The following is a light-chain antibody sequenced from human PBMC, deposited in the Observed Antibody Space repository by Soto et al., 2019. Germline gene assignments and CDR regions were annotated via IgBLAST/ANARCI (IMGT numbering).Light chain of an antibody. J-gene: IGKJ1*01. CDR1: QSVSSIY. V-gene: IGKV3-20*01. CDR3: EQCGSSPRT. CDR2: GVS. Sequence: LLCARSPGPLSLSPGARAPTFGRGRQSVSSIYFAWYPQKGGQAPRLLIYGVSSRATGIPDRFSGSGSGTDFTLTISRLEPEDFAVYYCEQCGSSPRTFGQGTKVDIK.